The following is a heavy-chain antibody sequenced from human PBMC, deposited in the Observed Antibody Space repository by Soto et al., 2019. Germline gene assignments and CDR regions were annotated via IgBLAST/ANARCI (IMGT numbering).Heavy chain of an antibody. D-gene: IGHD1-26*01. CDR2: ISAYNGNT. CDR1: GGTFSSYA. V-gene: IGHV1-18*01. J-gene: IGHJ4*02. CDR3: ARSLVGAIEEGFDY. Sequence: QVQLVQSGAEVKKPGSSVKVSCKASGGTFSSYAISWVRQAPGQGLEWMGGISAYNGNTNYAQKLQGRVTMTTDTSTSTAYMELRSLRSDDTAVYYCARSLVGAIEEGFDYWGQGTLVTVSS.